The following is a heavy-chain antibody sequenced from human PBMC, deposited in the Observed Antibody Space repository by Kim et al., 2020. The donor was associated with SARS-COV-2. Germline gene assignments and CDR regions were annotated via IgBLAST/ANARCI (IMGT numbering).Heavy chain of an antibody. CDR3: ARDIYCSSTSCYSGYYYYGMDV. CDR2: ISSSSSYI. J-gene: IGHJ6*02. CDR1: GFTFSSYS. D-gene: IGHD2-2*01. Sequence: GGSLRLSCAASGFTFSSYSMNWVRQAPGKGLEWVSSISSSSSYIYYADSVKGRFTISRDNAKNSLYLQMNSLRAEDTAVYYCARDIYCSSTSCYSGYYYYGMDVWGQGTTVTVSS. V-gene: IGHV3-21*01.